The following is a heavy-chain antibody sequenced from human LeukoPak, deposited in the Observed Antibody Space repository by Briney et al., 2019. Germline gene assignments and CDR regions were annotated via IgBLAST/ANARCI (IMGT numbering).Heavy chain of an antibody. CDR1: GYTFTSYY. J-gene: IGHJ4*02. CDR2: INPSGGST. Sequence: ASVKVSCKASGYTFTSYYMHWVRRAPGQGLEWMGIINPSGGSTSYAQKFQGRVTMTRDTSTSTVYMELSSLRSEDTAVYYCARGIFSRGWLDPYYFDYWGQGTLVTVSS. V-gene: IGHV1-46*01. CDR3: ARGIFSRGWLDPYYFDY. D-gene: IGHD6-19*01.